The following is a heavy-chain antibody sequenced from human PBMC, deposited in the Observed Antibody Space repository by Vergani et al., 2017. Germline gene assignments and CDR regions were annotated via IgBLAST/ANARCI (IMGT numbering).Heavy chain of an antibody. CDR2: ISGSGGFT. V-gene: IGHV3-23*01. CDR3: AKDNVPRYYDSSGYCDY. Sequence: EVQLLESGGNLVQPGGSLRLSCAASGFTFTNFAMTWVRQAPGEGLEWVSGISGSGGFTYYADSVKGRFTISRDNSKNTMFLQMNNLRAEDTAVYYCAKDNVPRYYDSSGYCDYWGQGTLVTVSS. J-gene: IGHJ4*02. D-gene: IGHD3-22*01. CDR1: GFTFTNFA.